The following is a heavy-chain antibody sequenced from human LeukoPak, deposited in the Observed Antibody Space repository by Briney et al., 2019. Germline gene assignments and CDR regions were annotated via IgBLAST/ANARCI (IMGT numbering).Heavy chain of an antibody. Sequence: GRSLRLSCAASGFTFSSYGMHWVRQAPGKGLEWVAVISYDGSNKYYADSVKGRFTISRDNSKNTLYLQMNSLRAEDTAVYYCAKDLTTVTRELDYWGQGTLVTVSS. D-gene: IGHD4-17*01. CDR3: AKDLTTVTRELDY. CDR1: GFTFSSYG. J-gene: IGHJ4*02. V-gene: IGHV3-30*18. CDR2: ISYDGSNK.